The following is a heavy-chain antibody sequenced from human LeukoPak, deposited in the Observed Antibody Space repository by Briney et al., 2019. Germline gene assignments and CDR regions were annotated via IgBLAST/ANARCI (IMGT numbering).Heavy chain of an antibody. J-gene: IGHJ4*02. CDR2: IRFDGSDAGSDR. CDR1: GFTFSSYG. Sequence: GGSLRLSCAVSGFTFSSYGIHWVRQAPGKGLEWVGFIRFDGSDAGSDRFYADSVKGRFTISRDNPKNTVYLQMNRLRPEDTAVYYCARDGGLYSVARGADYNYFDYWGQGTLVAVSS. D-gene: IGHD3-10*01. CDR3: ARDGGLYSVARGADYNYFDY. V-gene: IGHV3-30*02.